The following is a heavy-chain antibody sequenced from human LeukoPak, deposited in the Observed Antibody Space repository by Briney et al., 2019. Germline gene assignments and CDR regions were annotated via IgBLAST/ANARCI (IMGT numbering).Heavy chain of an antibody. CDR3: AKGPPYSSSWYYYGMDV. Sequence: GGSLRLSCAASGFTFSSYAMSWVRQAPGKGLEWVSAISGSGGSTYYADSVKGRFTISRDNSKNTLYLQMNSLRAEDTAVYYCAKGPPYSSSWYYYGMDVWGQGTTVTVSS. CDR2: ISGSGGST. J-gene: IGHJ6*02. CDR1: GFTFSSYA. D-gene: IGHD6-13*01. V-gene: IGHV3-23*01.